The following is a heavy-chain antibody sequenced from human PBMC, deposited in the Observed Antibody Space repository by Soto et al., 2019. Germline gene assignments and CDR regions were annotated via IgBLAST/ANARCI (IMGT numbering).Heavy chain of an antibody. D-gene: IGHD6-19*01. Sequence: QMQLVQSGPEVKKPGTSVKVSCKASGFPFTSSAMQWVRQARGQRLEWIGWIVVGSGNTNYAQKFQERITITRDMSTSTAYMELSSLRSEDTAVYYCAADQPSSSGWYSYYYYGMDVWGQGTTVTVSS. CDR3: AADQPSSSGWYSYYYYGMDV. J-gene: IGHJ6*02. CDR1: GFPFTSSA. V-gene: IGHV1-58*02. CDR2: IVVGSGNT.